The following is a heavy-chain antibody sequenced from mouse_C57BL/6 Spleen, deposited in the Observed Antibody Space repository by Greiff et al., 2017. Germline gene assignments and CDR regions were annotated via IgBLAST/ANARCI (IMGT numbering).Heavy chain of an antibody. CDR1: GYTFTSYW. Sequence: QVQLQQPGAELVQPGASVKLSCKASGYTFTSYWMHWVKQRPGQGLEWIGMIHPNSGSTNYNEKFKSKATLTVDKSSSTAYMQLSSLTSEDSAVYYCARYPYDYLDYWGQGTTLTVSS. CDR2: IHPNSGST. J-gene: IGHJ2*01. D-gene: IGHD2-3*01. CDR3: ARYPYDYLDY. V-gene: IGHV1-64*01.